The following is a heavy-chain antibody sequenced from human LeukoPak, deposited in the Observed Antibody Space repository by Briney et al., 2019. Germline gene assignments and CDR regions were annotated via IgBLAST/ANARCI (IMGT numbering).Heavy chain of an antibody. Sequence: PSETVSLTCTVSGGSISSYYWSWIRQPPGQGLEWIGYIHYSGGITYYNPSLKSRVTISVDTSKNQFSLSLSSVTAADTAVYYCARITFGVEGYGMDVRGQGTTVTVSS. J-gene: IGHJ6*02. CDR3: ARITFGVEGYGMDV. CDR2: IHYSGGIT. D-gene: IGHD3-16*01. CDR1: GGSISSYY. V-gene: IGHV4-59*08.